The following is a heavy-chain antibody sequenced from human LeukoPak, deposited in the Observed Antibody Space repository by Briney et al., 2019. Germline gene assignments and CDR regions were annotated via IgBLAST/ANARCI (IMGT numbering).Heavy chain of an antibody. CDR1: GYTFTGYY. D-gene: IGHD1-7*01. CDR2: INPNSGGT. V-gene: IGHV1-2*02. Sequence: GASVKVSFKASGYTFTGYYMHWVRQAPGQGREWMGWINPNSGGTNYAQKFQGRVTMTRDTSISTAYMELSRLRSDDTAVYYCATLRVELLRDWFDPWGQGTLVTVSS. J-gene: IGHJ5*02. CDR3: ATLRVELLRDWFDP.